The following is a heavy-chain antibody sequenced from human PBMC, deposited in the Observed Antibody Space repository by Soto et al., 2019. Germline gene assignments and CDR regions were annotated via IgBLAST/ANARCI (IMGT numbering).Heavy chain of an antibody. V-gene: IGHV3-21*01. D-gene: IGHD6-19*01. CDR2: ISSSSSYI. CDR1: GFTFSSYS. J-gene: IGHJ4*02. CDR3: AREGIAVAGYYFDY. Sequence: EVQLVESGGGLVKPGGSLRLSCAASGFTFSSYSMNWVRQAPGNGLEWVSSISSSSSYIYYADSVKGRFTISRDNAKNSLYLQMNSLRAEDTAVYYCAREGIAVAGYYFDYWGQGTLVTVSS.